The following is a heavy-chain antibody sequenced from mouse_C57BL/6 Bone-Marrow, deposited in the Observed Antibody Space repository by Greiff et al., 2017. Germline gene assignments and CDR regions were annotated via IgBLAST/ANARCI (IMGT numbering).Heavy chain of an antibody. Sequence: EVKLMESGGDLVKPGGSLKLSCAASGFTFSSYGMSWVRQTPDKRLEWVATISSGGSYTYYPDSVKGRFTISRDNAKNTLYLQMSSLKSEDTAMYYCARHDYGSSYAMDYWGQGTSVPVSS. V-gene: IGHV5-6*01. J-gene: IGHJ4*01. CDR2: ISSGGSYT. D-gene: IGHD1-1*01. CDR1: GFTFSSYG. CDR3: ARHDYGSSYAMDY.